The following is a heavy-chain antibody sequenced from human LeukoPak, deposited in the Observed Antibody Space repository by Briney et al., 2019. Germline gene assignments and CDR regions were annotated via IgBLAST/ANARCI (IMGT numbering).Heavy chain of an antibody. D-gene: IGHD6-13*01. J-gene: IGHJ5*02. CDR3: ARLDSSSLADH. CDR1: GYSFTSYW. CDR2: IDPNDSYT. V-gene: IGHV5-10-1*01. Sequence: GESLKISCKGSGYSFTSYWINWVRQMPGKGLEWMGRIDPNDSYTKYSPSFQGRVTISADKSISTAYLQWISLKASDTAIYYCARLDSSSLADHWGQGTLVTVSS.